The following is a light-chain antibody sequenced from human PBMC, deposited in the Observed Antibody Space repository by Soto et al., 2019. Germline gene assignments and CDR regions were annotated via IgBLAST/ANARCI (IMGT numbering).Light chain of an antibody. CDR2: DTS. V-gene: IGKV3-11*01. CDR3: HQRNK. J-gene: IGKJ5*01. Sequence: VVLTHSPATLSLAPGERATRSCRASQFLSSHLAWYQQKPGQPPRLLIYDTSNRATGIPARFSGSRSGTDFTLTISSLEPEDFGVYFCHQRNKFGQGTRLENK. CDR1: QFLSSH.